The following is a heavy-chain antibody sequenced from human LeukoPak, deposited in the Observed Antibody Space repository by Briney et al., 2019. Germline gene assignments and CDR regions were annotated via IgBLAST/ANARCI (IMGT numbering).Heavy chain of an antibody. CDR2: IYSGGST. J-gene: IGHJ4*02. CDR3: AKTLGGSSED. V-gene: IGHV3-53*01. D-gene: IGHD6-6*01. Sequence: GGSLRLSCAASGFIFSSNYMNWVRQAPGKGLEWVSVIYSGGSTYYADSVKGRFTISRDNSKNTVYLQMNSLRAEDTAVYYCAKTLGGSSEDWGQGTLVTVSS. CDR1: GFIFSSNY.